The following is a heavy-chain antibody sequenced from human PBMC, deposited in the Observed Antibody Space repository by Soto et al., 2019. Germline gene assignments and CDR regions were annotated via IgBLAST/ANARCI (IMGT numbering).Heavy chain of an antibody. CDR2: VNPINGNT. J-gene: IGHJ4*02. V-gene: IGHV1-2*02. CDR3: ARANWHFDY. CDR1: GYSFSEFR. Sequence: QVQLVQSGAEVKKPGASVKVSCKTSGYSFSEFRMHWVRQAPGQGLEWMGWVNPINGNTNYAQDFQGRVTMTRYASTKTVYMELSSLTSDDTSTVYCARANWHFDYWGQGPLITVSS.